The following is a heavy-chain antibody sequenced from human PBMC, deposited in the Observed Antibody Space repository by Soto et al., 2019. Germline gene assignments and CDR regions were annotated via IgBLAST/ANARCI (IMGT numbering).Heavy chain of an antibody. CDR1: GFTFSSYS. CDR3: ARDYSSSWYSAVYYYYGMDV. J-gene: IGHJ6*02. D-gene: IGHD6-13*01. CDR2: IWYDGSNK. Sequence: VQLLESGGGLVQPGGSLRLSCAASGFTFSSYSMSWVRQAPGKGLEWVAVIWYDGSNKYYADSVKGRFTISRDNSKNTLYLQMNSLRAEDTAVYYCARDYSSSWYSAVYYYYGMDVWGQGTTVTVSS. V-gene: IGHV3-33*08.